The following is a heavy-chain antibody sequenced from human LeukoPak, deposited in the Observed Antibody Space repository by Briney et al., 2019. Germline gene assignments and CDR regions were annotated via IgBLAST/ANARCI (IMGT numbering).Heavy chain of an antibody. V-gene: IGHV1-24*01. Sequence: ASVKVSCKVSGYRFTELSRHWVRQAPGKGLEWLGGFDLVHGDTIYAQKFQGRVIMTEDTSTDTSYMGLSSLGSEDTAVYFCTAGRAYSLLDFWGQGTLVIVSS. CDR3: TAGRAYSLLDF. J-gene: IGHJ4*02. D-gene: IGHD5-18*01. CDR2: FDLVHGDT. CDR1: GYRFTELS.